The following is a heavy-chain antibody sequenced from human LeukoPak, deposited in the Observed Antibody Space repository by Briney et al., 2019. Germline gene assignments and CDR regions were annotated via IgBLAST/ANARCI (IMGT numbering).Heavy chain of an antibody. J-gene: IGHJ5*02. CDR3: AKDDGVVHSPPLDP. D-gene: IGHD3-3*01. CDR2: ISSSSSTI. Sequence: PGGSLRLSCAASGFTFSSYSMNWVRQAPGKGLEWVSYISSSSSTIYYAGSVKGRFTISRDNSKNTLYLQMNSLRAEDTAVYYCAKDDGVVHSPPLDPWGQGTLVTVSS. V-gene: IGHV3-48*01. CDR1: GFTFSSYS.